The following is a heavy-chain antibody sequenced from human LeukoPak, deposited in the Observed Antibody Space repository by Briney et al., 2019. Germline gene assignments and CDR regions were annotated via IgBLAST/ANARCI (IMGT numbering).Heavy chain of an antibody. CDR1: GFTFSDYP. Sequence: GGSLRLSCSASGFTFSDYPMNWVRQAPGRGLQFVSVISSSGIYTSYSDSVKGRFTISRDNAKNTMHLQMNSLRPEDTAVYFCVKRGRTSDYAYDYWGQGSLVTVSS. V-gene: IGHV3-64D*06. D-gene: IGHD4-17*01. CDR2: ISSSGIYT. CDR3: VKRGRTSDYAYDY. J-gene: IGHJ4*02.